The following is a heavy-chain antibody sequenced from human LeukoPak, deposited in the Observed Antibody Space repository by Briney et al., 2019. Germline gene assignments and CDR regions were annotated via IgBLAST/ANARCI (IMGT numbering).Heavy chain of an antibody. V-gene: IGHV3-23*01. Sequence: GGSLRLSCAASGFTFSGYTMNWVRQAPGKGLEWVSAISGSDGSTYYADSVKGRFTISRDNSKNTLYLQMNSLRAEDTAVYHCAKGKGYSSSSSDHWGQGTLVTVSS. D-gene: IGHD6-6*01. CDR2: ISGSDGST. CDR1: GFTFSGYT. J-gene: IGHJ5*02. CDR3: AKGKGYSSSSSDH.